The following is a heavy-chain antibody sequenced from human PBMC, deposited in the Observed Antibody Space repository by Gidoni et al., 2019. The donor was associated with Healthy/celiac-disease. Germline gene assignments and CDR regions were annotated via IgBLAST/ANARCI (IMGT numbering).Heavy chain of an antibody. CDR1: GGSISSSSYY. Sequence: QLQLQESGPGLVTPSETLSLTCTVSGGSISSSSYYWGWIRQPPGKGLEWIGSIYYSGSTSYNPSLKSRVTISVDTSKNQFSLKLSSVTAADTAVYYCARHVGWELPGGYYYYGMDVWGQGTTVTVSS. CDR2: IYYSGST. D-gene: IGHD1-26*01. V-gene: IGHV4-39*01. CDR3: ARHVGWELPGGYYYYGMDV. J-gene: IGHJ6*02.